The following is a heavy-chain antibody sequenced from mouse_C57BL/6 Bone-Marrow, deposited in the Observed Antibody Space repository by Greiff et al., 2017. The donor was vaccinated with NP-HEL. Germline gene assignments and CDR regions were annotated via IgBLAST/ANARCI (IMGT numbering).Heavy chain of an antibody. CDR2: ISYDGSN. CDR3: AREAAQATFLFAY. CDR1: GYSITSGYY. V-gene: IGHV3-6*01. D-gene: IGHD3-2*02. J-gene: IGHJ3*01. Sequence: DVQLQESGPGLVKPSQSLSLTCSVTGYSITSGYYWNWIRQFPGNKLEWMGYISYDGSNNYNPSLKNRISITRDTSKNQFFLKLNSVTTEDTATYYCAREAAQATFLFAYWGQGTLVTVSA.